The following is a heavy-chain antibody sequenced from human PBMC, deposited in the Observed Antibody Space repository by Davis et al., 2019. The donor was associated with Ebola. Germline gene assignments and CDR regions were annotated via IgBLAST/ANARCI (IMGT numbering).Heavy chain of an antibody. CDR2: ISGSGGST. J-gene: IGHJ6*02. D-gene: IGHD3-22*01. CDR3: ARVPLNYYDSSGYYYPRVYYYYGMDV. CDR1: GFTFSSYW. V-gene: IGHV3-23*01. Sequence: GGSLRLSCAASGFTFSSYWMHWVRQAPGKGLEWVSAISGSGGSTYYADSVKGRFTISRDNSKKTLYLQMNSLRAEDTAVYYCARVPLNYYDSSGYYYPRVYYYYGMDVWGQGTTVTVSS.